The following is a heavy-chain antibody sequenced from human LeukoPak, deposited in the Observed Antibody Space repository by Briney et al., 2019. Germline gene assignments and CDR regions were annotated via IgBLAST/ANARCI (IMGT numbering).Heavy chain of an antibody. CDR1: GGSISSYY. D-gene: IGHD2-8*01. Sequence: SETLSLTCIVSGGSISSYYWSWIRPPPGKGLEWIGYIYSSGSTNSNPSLKSRVTISVDTSKSQFSLKMTSVTAADTAVYYCARQGSGVRAFDIWGQGTMVTVSS. V-gene: IGHV4-59*08. J-gene: IGHJ3*02. CDR3: ARQGSGVRAFDI. CDR2: IYSSGST.